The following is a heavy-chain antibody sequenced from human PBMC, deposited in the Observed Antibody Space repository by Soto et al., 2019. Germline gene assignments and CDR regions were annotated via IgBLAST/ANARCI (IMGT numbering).Heavy chain of an antibody. V-gene: IGHV1-69*02. Sequence: QVQLVQSGAEVKKPGSSVKVSCKASGGTFSRYTINWVRQAPGQGLEWMGRIIPIAAIANYTQKFQGRVTITVDKSSTTAYMDLSSLRSDDTAVYYCARGSTIVRGAPSWFDHWGQGTLVTVSS. CDR3: ARGSTIVRGAPSWFDH. CDR1: GGTFSRYT. CDR2: IIPIAAIA. J-gene: IGHJ5*02. D-gene: IGHD3-10*01.